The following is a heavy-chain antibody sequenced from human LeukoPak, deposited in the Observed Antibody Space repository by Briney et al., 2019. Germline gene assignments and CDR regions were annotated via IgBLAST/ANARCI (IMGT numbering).Heavy chain of an antibody. CDR1: GYTFTGYY. CDR2: INPNSGGT. V-gene: IGHV1-2*02. CDR3: ARSGLFTMIVVVGVFDI. Sequence: ASVKVSCKSSGYTFTGYYMHWVRQAPGQGREGMGWINPNSGGTNYAQKFQGRVTMTRDTSISTAYMELSRLRSDDTAVYYCARSGLFTMIVVVGVFDIWGQGTMVTVSS. J-gene: IGHJ3*02. D-gene: IGHD3-22*01.